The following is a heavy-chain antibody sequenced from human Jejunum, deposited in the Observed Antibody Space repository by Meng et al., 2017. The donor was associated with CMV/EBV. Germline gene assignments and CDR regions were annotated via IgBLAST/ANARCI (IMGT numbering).Heavy chain of an antibody. CDR3: ARDSASGYGGLDY. V-gene: IGHV4-30-4*01. CDR1: GDSITGDSYY. J-gene: IGHJ4*01. Sequence: QVQLQDSGPGLVRTFQTLSLTCTVSGDSITGDSYYWTWIRQSPGKGLEWIGYIHHTGSTFYSPSLKSRLVISLDVSKNQFSLDLKYVTDADTALYYCARDSASGYGGLDYWGHGTLVTVAS. CDR2: IHHTGST. D-gene: IGHD5-12*01.